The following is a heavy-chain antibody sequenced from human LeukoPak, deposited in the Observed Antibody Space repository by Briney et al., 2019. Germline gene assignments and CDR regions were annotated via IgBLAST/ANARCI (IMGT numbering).Heavy chain of an antibody. V-gene: IGHV6-1*01. Sequence: SQTLSLTCAISGDSVSSNSAAWNWIRQSPSRGLEWLGRTYYRSKWYNDYAVSVKSRITINPDTSKNQFSLQLNSVTPEDTAVYYCARDRRYCSGGSCSNCYYGMDVWGQGTTVTVSS. CDR2: TYYRSKWYN. J-gene: IGHJ6*02. CDR1: GDSVSSNSAA. CDR3: ARDRRYCSGGSCSNCYYGMDV. D-gene: IGHD2-15*01.